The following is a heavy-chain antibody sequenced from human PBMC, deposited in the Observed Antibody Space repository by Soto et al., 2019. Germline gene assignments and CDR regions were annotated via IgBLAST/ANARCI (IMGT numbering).Heavy chain of an antibody. CDR2: TYYRGGT. J-gene: IGHJ3*01. CDR1: GGSISSGNYY. Sequence: QVQLQESGPGLVKASQTLSLTCTVSGGSISSGNYYWSWIRQYPGKGLEWIGYTYYRGGTFYNPSLKSRITISGDTSKNPLSLQLSSVTAADTAVYYCQVFKLHRDFEFWGQGTMVIVSS. CDR3: QVFKLHRDFEF. V-gene: IGHV4-31*06. D-gene: IGHD2-21*01.